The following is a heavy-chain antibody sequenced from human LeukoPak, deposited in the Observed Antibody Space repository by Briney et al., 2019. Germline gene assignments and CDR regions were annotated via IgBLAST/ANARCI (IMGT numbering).Heavy chain of an antibody. CDR1: GGSISSSSYY. CDR2: TFYTGRT. CDR3: ARRRHNFDFYDV. J-gene: IGHJ3*01. Sequence: SETLSLTCTVSGGSISSSSYYWGWIRQPPGKGLEWIGATFYTGRTFYSPSLKSRVTISVDTSKNQFSLDLSSATAADTAVYYCARRRHNFDFYDVWGQGTRVTVSS. V-gene: IGHV4-39*01. D-gene: IGHD3/OR15-3a*01.